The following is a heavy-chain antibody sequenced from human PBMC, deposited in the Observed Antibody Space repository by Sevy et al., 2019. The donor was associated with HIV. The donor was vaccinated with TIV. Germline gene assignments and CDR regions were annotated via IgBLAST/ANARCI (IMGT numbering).Heavy chain of an antibody. D-gene: IGHD4-17*01. CDR3: ARPMTTVTTFYYYGMDV. CDR1: GFTFSSYS. Sequence: GGSLRLSCAASGFTFSSYSMNWVRQAPGKGLEWVSPISSSSSYIYYADSVKGRFTISRDNAKNSLYLQMNSLRAEDTAVYYCARPMTTVTTFYYYGMDVWGQGTTVTVSS. V-gene: IGHV3-21*01. CDR2: ISSSSSYI. J-gene: IGHJ6*02.